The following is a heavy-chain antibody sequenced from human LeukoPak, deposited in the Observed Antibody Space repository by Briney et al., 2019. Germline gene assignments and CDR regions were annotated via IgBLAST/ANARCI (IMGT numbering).Heavy chain of an antibody. J-gene: IGHJ4*02. CDR2: IYYSGST. CDR1: GGSISSYY. V-gene: IGHV4-39*01. D-gene: IGHD3-16*01. Sequence: SETLSLTCTVSGGSISSYYWGWIRQPPGKGLEWIGSIYYSGSTYYNPSLKSRVTISVDTSKNQFSLKLSSVTAADTAVYYCARQITFGGVVWGQGTLVTVSS. CDR3: ARQITFGGVV.